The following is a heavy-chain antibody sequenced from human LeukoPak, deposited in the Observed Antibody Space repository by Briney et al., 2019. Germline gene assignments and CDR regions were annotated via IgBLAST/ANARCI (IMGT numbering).Heavy chain of an antibody. J-gene: IGHJ5*02. CDR3: ARECSSGWYDQDWFDP. CDR1: GVSISSGDYY. Sequence: PSQTLSLTCTVSGVSISSGDYYWSWIRQPPGEGPEWIGYIYYSGSTYYNPSLKSRVTISVDTSKNQFSLKLSSVTAADTAVYYCARECSSGWYDQDWFDPWGQGTLVTVSS. D-gene: IGHD6-19*01. CDR2: IYYSGST. V-gene: IGHV4-30-4*01.